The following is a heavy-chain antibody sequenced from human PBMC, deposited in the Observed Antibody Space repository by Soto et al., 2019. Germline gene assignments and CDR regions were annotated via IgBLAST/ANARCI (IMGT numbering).Heavy chain of an antibody. CDR3: VQSRCGGDCLEIYSSHAYNGLDV. CDR2: LHWDDDK. D-gene: IGHD2-21*02. CDR1: GLSLRTTGVG. Sequence: IFSTESGPTLVKPTQTLTLTCTVSGLSLRTTGVGVGWVRQPPGKALEWLALLHWDDDKRYSPSLRSTLTIAKDISEKQVVLTMTNMDTVDTATYYCVQSRCGGDCLEIYSSHAYNGLDVWGQGTTVTVSS. J-gene: IGHJ6*02. V-gene: IGHV2-5*02.